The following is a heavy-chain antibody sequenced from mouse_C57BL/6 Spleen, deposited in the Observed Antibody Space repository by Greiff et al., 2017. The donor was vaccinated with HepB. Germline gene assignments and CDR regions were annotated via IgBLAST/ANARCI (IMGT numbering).Heavy chain of an antibody. CDR3: AREGNWDSAWFAY. CDR1: GFTFSSYA. CDR2: ISDGGSYT. Sequence: EVHLVESGGGLVKPGGSLKLSCAASGFTFSSYAMSWVRQTPEKRLEWVATISDGGSYTYYPDNVKGRFTISRDNAKNNLYLQMSHLKSEDTAMYYCAREGNWDSAWFAYWGQGTLVTVSA. J-gene: IGHJ3*01. D-gene: IGHD4-1*01. V-gene: IGHV5-4*01.